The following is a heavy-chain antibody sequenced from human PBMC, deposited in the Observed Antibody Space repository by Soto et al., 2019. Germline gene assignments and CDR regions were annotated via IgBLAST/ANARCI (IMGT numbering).Heavy chain of an antibody. V-gene: IGHV1-18*01. CDR3: ARVSDYDFWSGREYFQH. Sequence: QVQLVQPGAEVKKPGASVKVSCKASGYTFTSYGISWVRQAPGQGLEWMGWISAYNGNTNYAQKLQGRVTMTTDTSTSTAYMELRSLRSDDTAVYYCARVSDYDFWSGREYFQHWGQGTLVTVSS. CDR2: ISAYNGNT. D-gene: IGHD3-3*01. CDR1: GYTFTSYG. J-gene: IGHJ1*01.